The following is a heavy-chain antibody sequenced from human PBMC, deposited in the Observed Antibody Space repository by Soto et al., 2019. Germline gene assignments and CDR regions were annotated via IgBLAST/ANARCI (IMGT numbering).Heavy chain of an antibody. V-gene: IGHV3-23*01. CDR2: ISGSGGST. CDR1: GFTFSSYA. J-gene: IGHJ4*02. Sequence: GGSLRLSCAASGFTFSSYAMSWVRQAPGKGLEWVSAISGSGGSTYYADSVKGRFTISRDNSKNTLYLQMNSLRAEDTAVYYCAKGKPYYYDSSGYYPFDYWGQGTLVTVSS. D-gene: IGHD3-22*01. CDR3: AKGKPYYYDSSGYYPFDY.